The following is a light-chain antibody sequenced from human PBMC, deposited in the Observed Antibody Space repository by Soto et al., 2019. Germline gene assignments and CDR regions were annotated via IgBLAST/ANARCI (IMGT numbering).Light chain of an antibody. CDR3: QQYGSSPIT. V-gene: IGKV3-20*01. CDR1: QSVSSY. Sequence: ENVLTQSPATLSLSPGERATLSCRASQSVSSYLAWYQQKPGQAPRLLIFDASNRATGIPARFSGCGSGTDFTLTISRLEPEDFAVYYCQQYGSSPITFGQGTRLEIK. CDR2: DAS. J-gene: IGKJ5*01.